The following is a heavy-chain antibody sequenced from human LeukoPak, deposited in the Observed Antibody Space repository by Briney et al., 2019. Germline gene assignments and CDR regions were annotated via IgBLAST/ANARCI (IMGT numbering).Heavy chain of an antibody. J-gene: IGHJ4*02. Sequence: PSETLSLTCAVYGGSFSGYYWSWIRQPPGKGLEWIGEINHSGSTNYNPSLKSRVTISVDTSKNQFSLKLSSVTAADTAVYYCARLLAPTDYWGQGTLVTVSS. CDR1: GGSFSGYY. V-gene: IGHV4-34*01. D-gene: IGHD2-15*01. CDR3: ARLLAPTDY. CDR2: INHSGST.